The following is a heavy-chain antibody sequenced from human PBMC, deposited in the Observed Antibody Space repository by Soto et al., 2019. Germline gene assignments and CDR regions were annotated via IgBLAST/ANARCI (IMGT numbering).Heavy chain of an antibody. V-gene: IGHV4-34*01. CDR2: INHSGST. D-gene: IGHD3-3*01. CDR3: ARVEFDDFWSGYNWFDP. CDR1: GGSFSGYY. J-gene: IGHJ5*02. Sequence: SETLSLTCAVYGGSFSGYYWSWIRQPPGKGLEWIGEINHSGSTNYNPSLKSRVTISVDTSKNQFSLKLSSVTAADTAVYYCARVEFDDFWSGYNWFDPWGQGTLVTVSS.